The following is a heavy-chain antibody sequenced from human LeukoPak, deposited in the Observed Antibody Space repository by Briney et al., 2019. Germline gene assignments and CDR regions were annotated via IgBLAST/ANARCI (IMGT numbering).Heavy chain of an antibody. CDR3: ARAYSNLYYYMDV. J-gene: IGHJ6*03. CDR2: IYYSRST. V-gene: IGHV4-59*01. Sequence: IGYIYYSRSTNYNSSLKSRVTISVDTSKNQFSLKLSSVTAADTAVYYCARAYSNLYYYMDVWGKGTTVTVSS. D-gene: IGHD4-11*01.